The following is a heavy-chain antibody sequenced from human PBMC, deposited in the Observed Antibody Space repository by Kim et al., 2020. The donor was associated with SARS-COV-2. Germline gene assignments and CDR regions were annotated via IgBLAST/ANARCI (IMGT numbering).Heavy chain of an antibody. D-gene: IGHD3-3*01. J-gene: IGHJ4*02. CDR1: GGSIDYSNYY. CDR2: IFYSGTT. V-gene: IGHV4-39*01. Sequence: SETLSLTCTVSGGSIDYSNYYWGWIRQPPGKGLEWIGTIFYSGTTYDNPSLRSRITMTMDTSKHQFSLKLRSVTAADTAVYYCALQPYRYHTRSFSSPFDNWGQGALVTVSS. CDR3: ALQPYRYHTRSFSSPFDN.